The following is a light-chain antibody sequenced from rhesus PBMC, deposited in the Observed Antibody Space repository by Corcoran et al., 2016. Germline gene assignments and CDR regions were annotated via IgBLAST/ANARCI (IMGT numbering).Light chain of an antibody. V-gene: IGKV1S14*01. CDR2: YAS. Sequence: DIQMTQSPSSLSASVGDTVTITCRASQGIINNLAWYQQRPGKVPSHVIHYASTLQSGVPSKFRGRGSGTDFTLANRRLQPKGFATYYCQHTYGVPPAFAQVTKVEIK. CDR3: QHTYGVPPA. CDR1: QGIINN. J-gene: IGKJ1*01.